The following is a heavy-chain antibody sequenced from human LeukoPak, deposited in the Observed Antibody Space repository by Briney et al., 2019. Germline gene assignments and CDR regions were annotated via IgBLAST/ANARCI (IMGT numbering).Heavy chain of an antibody. J-gene: IGHJ4*02. CDR3: AKLKQWQPQRYFFEY. CDR2: FSGTSIN. D-gene: IGHD6-19*01. Sequence: HPGGSLRLSCAASGFTFSSYAMSCVRQAPGKGLEWVSTFSGTSINSYADAVKGRVTISRDNSKNTLYLQMNSLRAEDTAVYYCAKLKQWQPQRYFFEYWGQGALVTVAS. V-gene: IGHV3-23*01. CDR1: GFTFSSYA.